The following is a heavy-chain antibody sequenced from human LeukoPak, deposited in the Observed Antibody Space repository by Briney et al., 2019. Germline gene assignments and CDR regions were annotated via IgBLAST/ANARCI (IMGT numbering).Heavy chain of an antibody. CDR2: IYTGGST. CDR1: GFTFSSYG. D-gene: IGHD3-16*02. Sequence: GGTLRLSCAASGFTFSSYGMSWVRQAPGKGLEWVSIIYTGGSTYYAHSVKGRFTISRDNSKNTVYLQMNSLRAEDTAVYYCVQGLSVRYWFDPWGQGTLVTVSS. V-gene: IGHV3-23*01. J-gene: IGHJ5*02. CDR3: VQGLSVRYWFDP.